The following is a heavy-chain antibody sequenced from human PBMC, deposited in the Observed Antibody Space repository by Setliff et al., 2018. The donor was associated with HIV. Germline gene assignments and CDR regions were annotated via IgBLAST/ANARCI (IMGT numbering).Heavy chain of an antibody. J-gene: IGHJ3*02. Sequence: SVKVSCKASGGTFSSYAISWVRQAPGQGLEWMGGIIPIFGTANYAQKFQGRVTVTADESTSTAYMELSSLRSEDTAVYYCARAPILQYFDWSNTFDIWGQGTMVTVSS. CDR1: GGTFSSYA. D-gene: IGHD3-9*01. CDR2: IIPIFGTA. CDR3: ARAPILQYFDWSNTFDI. V-gene: IGHV1-69*13.